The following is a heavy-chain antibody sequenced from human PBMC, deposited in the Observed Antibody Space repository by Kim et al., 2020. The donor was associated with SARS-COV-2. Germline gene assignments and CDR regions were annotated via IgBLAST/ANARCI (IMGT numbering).Heavy chain of an antibody. CDR2: IWYDGSNK. CDR3: ARVESRGRWLENYFDY. D-gene: IGHD1-26*01. Sequence: GGSLRLSCAASGFTFSSYGMHWVRQAPGKGLEWVAVIWYDGSNKYYADSVKGRFTISRDNSKNTLYLQMNSLRAEDTAVYYCARVESRGRWLENYFDYWGQGTLVPVSS. J-gene: IGHJ4*02. V-gene: IGHV3-33*01. CDR1: GFTFSSYG.